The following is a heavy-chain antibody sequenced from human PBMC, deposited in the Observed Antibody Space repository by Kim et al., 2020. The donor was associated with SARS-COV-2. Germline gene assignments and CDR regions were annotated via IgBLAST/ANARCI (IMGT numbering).Heavy chain of an antibody. CDR3: AKDMASELWILVWLRGSWGAFDI. V-gene: IGHV3-9*01. D-gene: IGHD5-18*01. Sequence: GGSLRLSCAASGFTFSDYAMHWVRQAPGKGLEWVSGISGNGGSIGYADSVKGRFTISRDNAKNSLYLQMNSLRAEDTALYYCAKDMASELWILVWLRGSWGAFDIWGQGTMVTVSS. CDR1: GFTFSDYA. CDR2: ISGNGGSI. J-gene: IGHJ3*02.